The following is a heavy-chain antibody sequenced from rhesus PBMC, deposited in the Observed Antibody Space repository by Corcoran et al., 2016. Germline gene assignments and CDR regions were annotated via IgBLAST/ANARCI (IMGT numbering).Heavy chain of an antibody. CDR3: AREVVSWNEGLYFDY. V-gene: IGHV4-122*02. Sequence: QVQLQESGPGLVKPSETLYLTCAVSGGSFTSSYYYWTWISQAPGKGLDGIGYISYSGSTRSNPSLKSRVTISGDTSTNQFSLKLSSVTAAATALSYWAREVVSWNEGLYFDYWGQGVLVTVSS. CDR1: GGSFTSSYYY. J-gene: IGHJ4*01. CDR2: ISYSGST. D-gene: IGHD1-14*01.